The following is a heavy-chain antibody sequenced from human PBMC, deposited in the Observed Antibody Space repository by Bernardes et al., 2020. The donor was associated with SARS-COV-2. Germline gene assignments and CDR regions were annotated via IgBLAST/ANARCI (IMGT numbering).Heavy chain of an antibody. J-gene: IGHJ4*02. CDR1: GSTFTTYT. Sequence: SVKVSCKASGSTFTTYTFSWVRQTPGEGLEWLGWITVNNSDKKYAQKVQDRVTMTTETSTSTAYLELRSLRSDDTAVYFCGLGYTYPWYFDYWGQGTLVTVSS. V-gene: IGHV1-18*01. CDR3: GLGYTYPWYFDY. CDR2: ITVNNSDK. D-gene: IGHD5-18*01.